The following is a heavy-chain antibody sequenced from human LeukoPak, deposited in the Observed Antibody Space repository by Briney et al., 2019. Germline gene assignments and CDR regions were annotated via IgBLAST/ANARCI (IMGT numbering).Heavy chain of an antibody. V-gene: IGHV3-48*03. CDR2: ISSSGSTI. CDR3: ASLWFGELLYRENWFDP. Sequence: GGSLRLSCAASGFTFSSYEMNWVRQAPGKGLEWVSYISSSGSTIYYADSVKGRFTISRDNAKNSLYLQMNSLRGEDTAVYYCASLWFGELLYRENWFDPWGQGTLVTVSS. D-gene: IGHD3-10*01. J-gene: IGHJ5*02. CDR1: GFTFSSYE.